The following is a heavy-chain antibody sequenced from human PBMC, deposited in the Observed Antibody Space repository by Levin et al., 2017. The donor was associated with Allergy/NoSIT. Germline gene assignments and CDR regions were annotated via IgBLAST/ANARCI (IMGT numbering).Heavy chain of an antibody. Sequence: PGGSLRLSCAASGFSFSSHAIHWVRQAPGKGLEWVAVISYDGGSKYYADSVKGRFTISRDNSKNTLYLQMNSLRAEDTAVYYCARGYSDSSGPYGGVGGDYGMDVGGQGTTVTVAS. CDR1: GFSFSSHA. CDR3: ARGYSDSSGPYGGVGGDYGMDV. V-gene: IGHV3-30*04. CDR2: ISYDGGSK. J-gene: IGHJ6*02. D-gene: IGHD3-22*01.